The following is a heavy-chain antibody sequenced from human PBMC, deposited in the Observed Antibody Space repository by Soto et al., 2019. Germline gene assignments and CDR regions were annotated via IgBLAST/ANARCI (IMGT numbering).Heavy chain of an antibody. CDR1: GFTFSSYW. V-gene: IGHV3-74*01. D-gene: IGHD4-4*01. CDR2: VSSDGSST. CDR3: ARGLPNYSSFES. Sequence: DVQLVESGGGLVQPGESLRLSCAASGFTFSSYWMHWIRQAPGKGLVWVSRVSSDGSSTVYANSVKGRLTISRDNAKNTLYLQMNSLSDEDTAVYYCARGLPNYSSFESWGQGTLVTVSS. J-gene: IGHJ4*02.